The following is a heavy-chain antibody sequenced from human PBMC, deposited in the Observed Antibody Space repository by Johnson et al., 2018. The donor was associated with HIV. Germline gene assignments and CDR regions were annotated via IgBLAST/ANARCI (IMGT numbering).Heavy chain of an antibody. CDR1: GFTFSSYA. J-gene: IGHJ3*02. D-gene: IGHD5-18*01. CDR3: SELPTGYSRDGFDI. Sequence: QVQLVESGGGVVQPGRSLRLSCAASGFTFSSYAMYWVRQAPGKGLELVAVISYDVNRKYYGDSVQCRFTISRDNSTNTLYLQMNSLRAGDTAVYYCSELPTGYSRDGFDIWGQGTMVTVSS. CDR2: ISYDVNRK. V-gene: IGHV3-30*18.